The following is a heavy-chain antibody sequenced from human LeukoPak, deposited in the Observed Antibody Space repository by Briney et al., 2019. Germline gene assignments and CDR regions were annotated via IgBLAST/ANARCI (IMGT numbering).Heavy chain of an antibody. CDR2: IYTSGST. CDR1: GGSISSYY. D-gene: IGHD3-10*01. J-gene: IGHJ5*02. CDR3: ARDCGLSGSGSYYTNWFDP. V-gene: IGHV4-4*07. Sequence: SETLSLTCTVSGGSISSYYWSWIRQPAGKGREWIGRIYTSGSTNYNPYLKSRVTMSVDTSKNQFSLKLSSVTAADTAVYYCARDCGLSGSGSYYTNWFDPWGQGTLVTVSS.